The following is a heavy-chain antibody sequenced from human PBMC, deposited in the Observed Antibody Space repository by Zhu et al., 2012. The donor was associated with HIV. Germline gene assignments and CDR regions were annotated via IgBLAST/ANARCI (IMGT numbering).Heavy chain of an antibody. V-gene: IGHV4-34*01. Sequence: QVQLQQWGAGLLKPSETLSLTCAVYGGSFRGYYWSWIRQSPEKGLEWIGEIEHGGSTDYTPSLKSRVTISVDRSKNQFSLKVTSVSAADTAVYYCARHSRYDTVTGWGHFDFWGQGTLVHRLL. J-gene: IGHJ4*02. CDR3: ARHSRYDTVTGWGHFDF. CDR2: IEHGGST. CDR1: GGSFRGYY. D-gene: IGHD3-9*01.